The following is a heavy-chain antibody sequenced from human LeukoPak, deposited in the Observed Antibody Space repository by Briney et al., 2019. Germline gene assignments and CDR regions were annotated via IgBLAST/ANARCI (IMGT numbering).Heavy chain of an antibody. V-gene: IGHV3-23*01. Sequence: GGSLRLSCAASGFTFSNSAMSWVRQAPGKGLEWVSTISGGGGSTYYADSVKGRFTISRDNSKNTLYLQMNSLRAEDTAVYYCAKSYCGGDCWWGQGTLVTVSS. J-gene: IGHJ4*02. CDR1: GFTFSNSA. CDR2: ISGGGGST. D-gene: IGHD2-21*02. CDR3: AKSYCGGDCW.